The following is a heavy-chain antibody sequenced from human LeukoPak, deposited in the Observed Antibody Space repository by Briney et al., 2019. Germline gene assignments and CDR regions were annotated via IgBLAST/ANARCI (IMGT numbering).Heavy chain of an antibody. CDR2: IYPGDSDT. V-gene: IGHV5-51*01. CDR3: ARRVAAVGYYWFDP. D-gene: IGHD6-13*01. J-gene: IGHJ5*02. Sequence: GESLKISCQGSGYSFTSYWIGWVRQMPGKGLEWMGIIYPGDSDTRYSPSFQGQVTISADKSISTAYLQWSSLKALDTAMYYCARRVAAVGYYWFDPWGQGTLVTVSS. CDR1: GYSFTSYW.